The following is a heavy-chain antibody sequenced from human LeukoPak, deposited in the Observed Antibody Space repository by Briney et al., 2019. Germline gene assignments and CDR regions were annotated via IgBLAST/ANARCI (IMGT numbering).Heavy chain of an antibody. D-gene: IGHD6-19*01. CDR2: IKTDGSIT. CDR3: AREEQWLALDY. Sequence: GGSLRLSCAASGFTFSNYWMDWVRQAPGKGLVWVSRIKTDGSITSYADSVKGRFTISRDNAKNTLYLQMNSLRAEDTAVYYCAREEQWLALDYWGQGTLVTVSS. V-gene: IGHV3-74*01. J-gene: IGHJ4*02. CDR1: GFTFSNYW.